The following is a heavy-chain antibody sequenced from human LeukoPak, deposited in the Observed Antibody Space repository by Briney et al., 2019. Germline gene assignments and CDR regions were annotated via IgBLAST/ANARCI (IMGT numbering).Heavy chain of an antibody. J-gene: IGHJ4*02. D-gene: IGHD6-6*01. Sequence: PGRSLRLSCAASGFTFSSYAMHWVRQAPGKGLEWVAVISYDGSNKYYADSVKGRFTISRDNSKNTLYLQMNSLRAEDTAVYYCAKAPYKNAARDPVGSFDYWGQGTLVTVSS. CDR3: AKAPYKNAARDPVGSFDY. CDR2: ISYDGSNK. V-gene: IGHV3-30-3*01. CDR1: GFTFSSYA.